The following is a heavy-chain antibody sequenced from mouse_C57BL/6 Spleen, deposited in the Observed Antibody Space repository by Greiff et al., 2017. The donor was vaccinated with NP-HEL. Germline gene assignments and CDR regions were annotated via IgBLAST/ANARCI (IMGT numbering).Heavy chain of an antibody. J-gene: IGHJ4*01. CDR2: IRSKSNNYAT. D-gene: IGHD3-3*01. CDR3: VRGDGGMDY. Sequence: EVQLVESGGGLVQPKGSLKLSCAASGFSFNTYAMNWVHQAPGKGLEWVARIRSKSNNYATYYADSVKDRFTISRDDSESMLYLQMNNLKTEDTAVYYCVRGDGGMDYWGQGTSVTVSS. CDR1: GFSFNTYA. V-gene: IGHV10-1*01.